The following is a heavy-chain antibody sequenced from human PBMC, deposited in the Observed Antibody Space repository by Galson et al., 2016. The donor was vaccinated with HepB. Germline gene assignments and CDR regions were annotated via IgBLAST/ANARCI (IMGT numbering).Heavy chain of an antibody. Sequence: SVKVSCKASGYTFTSYGISWVRQAPGQGLEWMGWISAYNGNTYYAQRLQGRVIMTTDTSTSTAYMELRSLRSDDTAVYYCASQLEVRAFDIWAKGQWSPSLQ. J-gene: IGHJ3*02. D-gene: IGHD1-1*01. CDR2: ISAYNGNT. CDR1: GYTFTSYG. V-gene: IGHV1-18*01. CDR3: ASQLEVRAFDI.